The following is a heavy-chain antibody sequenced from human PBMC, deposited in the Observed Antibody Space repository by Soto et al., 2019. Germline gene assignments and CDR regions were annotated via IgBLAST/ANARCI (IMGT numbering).Heavy chain of an antibody. CDR3: VRDFDV. V-gene: IGHV3-7*01. Sequence: EVQLAESGGGLVQPGGSLRLSCTASGFMFSAYWMSWVRQAPGKGLEWVANIKQDGSEKYYVDSLKGRFTISRVNAANSLSLQMDSLRPEDTAVYYCVRDFDVWGRGTLVTVSS. CDR2: IKQDGSEK. J-gene: IGHJ2*01. CDR1: GFMFSAYW.